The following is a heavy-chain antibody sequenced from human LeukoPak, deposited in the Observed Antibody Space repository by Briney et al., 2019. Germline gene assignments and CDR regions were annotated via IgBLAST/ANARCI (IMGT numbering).Heavy chain of an antibody. V-gene: IGHV1-18*01. J-gene: IGHJ3*02. CDR2: ISTYNGNT. D-gene: IGHD4-17*01. CDR1: GYTFTNHG. Sequence: ASVKVSCKASGYTFTNHGISWVRQAPGQGLEWMGWISTYNGNTNYAQKLQGRVTMTTDTSTGTAYMELRSLRSDDTAVYYCARSGGWAYGDYDGFIAFDIWGQGTMVTVSS. CDR3: ARSGGWAYGDYDGFIAFDI.